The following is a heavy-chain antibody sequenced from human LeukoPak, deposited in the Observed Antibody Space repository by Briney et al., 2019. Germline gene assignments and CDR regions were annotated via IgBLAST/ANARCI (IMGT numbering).Heavy chain of an antibody. CDR2: ISGSGGTT. CDR3: AKNQRGQGEYYYYMDV. D-gene: IGHD5-24*01. V-gene: IGHV3-23*01. CDR1: GFTFSTYA. Sequence: GGSLRLSCAASGFTFSTYAMTWVRQAPGKGLEWVSAISGSGGTTYYADSVKGRLTISRDNSKNTLYLQMNSLRAEDTVVYYCAKNQRGQGEYYYYMDVWGKGTTATVSS. J-gene: IGHJ6*03.